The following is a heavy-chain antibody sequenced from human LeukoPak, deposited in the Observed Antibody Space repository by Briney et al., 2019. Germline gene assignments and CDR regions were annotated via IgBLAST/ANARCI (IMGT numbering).Heavy chain of an antibody. CDR1: GFSFRAHG. CDR2: IRLDGSQI. CDR3: AKRLWFGDSLAGPFDY. D-gene: IGHD3-10*01. Sequence: GGSLCHSCVASGFSFRAHGMNWARQPPGKGMGWVAFIRLDGSQILYTASVKGRFSTSRDNSKSTLHLQIDRLRVDDTAVYYCAKRLWFGDSLAGPFDYWGQG. J-gene: IGHJ4*02. V-gene: IGHV3-30*02.